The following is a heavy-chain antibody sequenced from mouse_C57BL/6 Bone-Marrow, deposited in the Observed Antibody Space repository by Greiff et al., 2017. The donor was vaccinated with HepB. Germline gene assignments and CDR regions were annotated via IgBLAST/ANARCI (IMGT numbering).Heavy chain of an antibody. Sequence: VQLQQPGAELVMPGASVKLSCKASGYTFTSYWMHWVKQRPGQGLEWIGEIDPSDSYTNYNQKFKGKSTLTVDKSSSTAYMQLSSLTPEDSAVYYCARGFAYWGQGTLVTVSA. CDR2: IDPSDSYT. CDR1: GYTFTSYW. J-gene: IGHJ3*01. V-gene: IGHV1-69*01. CDR3: ARGFAY.